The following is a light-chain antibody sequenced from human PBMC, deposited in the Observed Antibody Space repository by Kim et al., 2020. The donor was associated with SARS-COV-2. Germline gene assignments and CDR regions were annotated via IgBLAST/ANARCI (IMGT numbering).Light chain of an antibody. CDR1: SSDVGGNNY. J-gene: IGLJ3*02. CDR3: CSYAGSYNWV. V-gene: IGLV2-11*01. Sequence: GQSVTTSCTGTSSDVGGNNYVSWYQQHPGKAPKLMIYDVSKRPSGVPDRFSGSKSGNTASLTISGLQAEDEADYYCCSYAGSYNWVFGGGTQLTVL. CDR2: DVS.